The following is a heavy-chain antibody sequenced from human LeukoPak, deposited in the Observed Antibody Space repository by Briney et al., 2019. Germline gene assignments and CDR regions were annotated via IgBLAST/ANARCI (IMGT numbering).Heavy chain of an antibody. J-gene: IGHJ4*02. CDR1: GFTFSSSA. Sequence: PGGSLRLSCAASGFTFSSSAMNWVRQAPGKGLEWVSSIVGSHIYYADSVKGRFTISRDNAKNSLYLQMNSLRAEDTAVYYCARDGLYCDTTGCYKNFDYWGQGTLVTVSS. V-gene: IGHV3-21*01. CDR3: ARDGLYCDTTGCYKNFDY. D-gene: IGHD2-2*02. CDR2: IVGSHI.